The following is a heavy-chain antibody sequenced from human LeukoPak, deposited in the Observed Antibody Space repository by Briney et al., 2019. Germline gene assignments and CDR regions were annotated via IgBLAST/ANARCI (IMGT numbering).Heavy chain of an antibody. CDR3: ARDPPYKIYSSGWWGYFDY. Sequence: PGRSLRLSCAASGFTFSSYGMHWVRQAPGKGLEWVAVIWYDGSNKYYADSVKGRFTISRDNSKNTLYLQMNSLRAEDTAVYYCARDPPYKIYSSGWWGYFDYWGQGTLVTVSS. CDR2: IWYDGSNK. CDR1: GFTFSSYG. D-gene: IGHD6-19*01. J-gene: IGHJ4*02. V-gene: IGHV3-33*01.